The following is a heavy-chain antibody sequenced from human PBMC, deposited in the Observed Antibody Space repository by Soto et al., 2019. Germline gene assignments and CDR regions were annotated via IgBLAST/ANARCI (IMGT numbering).Heavy chain of an antibody. CDR2: IYYSGST. Sequence: QVQLQESGPGLVKPLQTLSLTCTVSGGSISSGGYYWSWIRQHPGKGLEWIGYIYYSGSTYYNPSLKSRVTISVDTSKNQFSLKLSSVTAADTAVYYCARTYYYDSSGYDHYNWFDPWGQGTLVTVSS. V-gene: IGHV4-31*03. CDR1: GGSISSGGYY. J-gene: IGHJ5*02. CDR3: ARTYYYDSSGYDHYNWFDP. D-gene: IGHD3-22*01.